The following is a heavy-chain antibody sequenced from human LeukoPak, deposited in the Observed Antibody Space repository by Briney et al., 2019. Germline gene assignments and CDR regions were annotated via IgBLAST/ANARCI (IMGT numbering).Heavy chain of an antibody. CDR1: GGTFSSYA. CDR3: ARARHNYYGSGSYEDY. CDR2: IIPIFGTA. V-gene: IGHV1-69*05. Sequence: SVKVSCKASGGTFSSYAISWVRQAPGQGLEWMGRIIPIFGTANYAQKFQGRVTITTDESTSTAYMELSSLRSEDTAVYYCARARHNYYGSGSYEDYWGQGTLVTVSS. J-gene: IGHJ4*02. D-gene: IGHD3-10*01.